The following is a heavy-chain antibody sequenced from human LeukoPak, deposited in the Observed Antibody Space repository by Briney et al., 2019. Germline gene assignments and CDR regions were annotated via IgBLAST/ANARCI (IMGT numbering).Heavy chain of an antibody. CDR3: ARVVFSLEWLLWSYNYYGMDV. CDR2: MNPNSGNT. D-gene: IGHD3-3*01. V-gene: IGHV1-8*01. Sequence: GASVKVSCKASGYTFTSYDINWVRQATGQGLEWMGWMNPNSGNTGYAQKFQGRVTMTRNTSISTAYMEPSSLRSEDTAVYYCARVVFSLEWLLWSYNYYGMDVWGQGTTVTVSS. CDR1: GYTFTSYD. J-gene: IGHJ6*02.